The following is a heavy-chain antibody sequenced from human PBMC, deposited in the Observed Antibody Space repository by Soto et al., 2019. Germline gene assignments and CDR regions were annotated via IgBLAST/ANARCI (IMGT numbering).Heavy chain of an antibody. J-gene: IGHJ6*02. D-gene: IGHD6-6*01. CDR3: ARAPGEQLVDYQHYGLDV. CDR2: IYHTGST. CDR1: GGSISSGGYS. Sequence: PSETLSLTCAVSGGSISSGGYSWSWIRQPPGKGLEWIGYIYHTGSTYYNPSLKSRVTISVDGSKNQVSLDLSSVTAADTGVYYCARAPGEQLVDYQHYGLDVWGQGTTVTVSS. V-gene: IGHV4-30-2*01.